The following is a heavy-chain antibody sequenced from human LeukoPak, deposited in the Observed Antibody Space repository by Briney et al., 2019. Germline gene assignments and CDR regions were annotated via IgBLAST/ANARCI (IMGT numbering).Heavy chain of an antibody. CDR1: GYTFTSYD. V-gene: IGHV1-8*01. Sequence: ASVKVSCKASGYTFTSYDINWVRQATGQGLEWMGWMNPNSGNTSYAQKFQGRVTMTRNTSISTAYMELSSLRSEDTAVYYCARVSRYCSSTRCSGHMDVWGKKTTVTVSS. D-gene: IGHD2-2*01. CDR2: MNPNSGNT. CDR3: ARVSRYCSSTRCSGHMDV. J-gene: IGHJ6*03.